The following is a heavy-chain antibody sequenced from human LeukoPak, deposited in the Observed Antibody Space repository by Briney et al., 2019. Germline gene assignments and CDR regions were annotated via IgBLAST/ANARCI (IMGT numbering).Heavy chain of an antibody. J-gene: IGHJ4*02. V-gene: IGHV3-21*01. CDR1: GFTFSSYS. CDR2: TSSSSSYI. Sequence: GGSRRLSCAASGFTFSSYSMNWVRQAPGKGLEWVSYTSSSSSYIYYADSVKGRFTISRDNAKNSLYLQMNSLRAEDTAAYYCATFPVVGATSPDYWGQGTLVTVSS. CDR3: ATFPVVGATSPDY. D-gene: IGHD2-15*01.